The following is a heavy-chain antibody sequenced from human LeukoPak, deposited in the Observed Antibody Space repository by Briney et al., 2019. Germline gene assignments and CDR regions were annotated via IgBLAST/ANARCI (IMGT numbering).Heavy chain of an antibody. V-gene: IGHV5-51*01. J-gene: IGHJ4*02. D-gene: IGHD3-3*01. CDR3: ARLFRGSEHYLDY. CDR1: GYRFTSYW. CDR2: IYPADSDT. Sequence: GESLKISCKNSGYRFTSYWFGWVRQLPGNGLECMGIIYPADSDTRYSPSFQGQVTISADKSISTTYLQWSSLKASDTAMYYCARLFRGSEHYLDYWGQGTLVTVSS.